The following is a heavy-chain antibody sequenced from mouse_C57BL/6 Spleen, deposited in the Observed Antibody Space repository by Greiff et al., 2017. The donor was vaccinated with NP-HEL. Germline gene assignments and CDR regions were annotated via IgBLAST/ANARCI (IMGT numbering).Heavy chain of an antibody. J-gene: IGHJ4*01. D-gene: IGHD2-2*01. V-gene: IGHV1-82*01. CDR2: IYPGDGDT. CDR1: GYAFSSSW. CDR3: ARYPLSGLWLRRGDYYAMDY. Sequence: QVQLQQSGPELVKPGASVKISCKASGYAFSSSWMNWVKQRPGKGLEWIGRIYPGDGDTNYNGKFKGKATLTADKSSSTAYMQLSSPTSEDSAVYFCARYPLSGLWLRRGDYYAMDYWGQGTSVTVSS.